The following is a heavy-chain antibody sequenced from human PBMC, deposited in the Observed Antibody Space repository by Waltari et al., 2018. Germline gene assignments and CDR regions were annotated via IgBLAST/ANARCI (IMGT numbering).Heavy chain of an antibody. CDR3: ARQGGTYYYGSGTLDY. J-gene: IGHJ4*02. Sequence: EVQLVQSGAEVKKPGESLKISCKGSGYSFTSYWIGWVRQMPGKGLEWMGIVYPGDSDTRYSPSFQGQVTISADKSISTAYLQWSSLKASDTAMYYCARQGGTYYYGSGTLDYWGQGTLVTVSS. D-gene: IGHD3-10*01. CDR1: GYSFTSYW. V-gene: IGHV5-51*01. CDR2: VYPGDSDT.